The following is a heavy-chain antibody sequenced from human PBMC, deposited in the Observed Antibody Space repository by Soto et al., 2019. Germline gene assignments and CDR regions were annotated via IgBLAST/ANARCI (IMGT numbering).Heavy chain of an antibody. CDR1: GGTFSSYA. Sequence: ASVKVSCKASGGTFSSYAISWVRQAPGQGPEWMGGIIPIFGTANYAQKFQGRVTITADESTSTAYMELSSLRSEDTAVYYCARDWGYCSGGSCYPSVGFPWFDPWGQGTLVTVSS. CDR2: IIPIFGTA. D-gene: IGHD2-15*01. J-gene: IGHJ5*02. CDR3: ARDWGYCSGGSCYPSVGFPWFDP. V-gene: IGHV1-69*13.